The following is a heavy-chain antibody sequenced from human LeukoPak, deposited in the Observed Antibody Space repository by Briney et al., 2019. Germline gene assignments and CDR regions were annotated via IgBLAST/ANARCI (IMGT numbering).Heavy chain of an antibody. J-gene: IGHJ4*02. CDR3: AKIYGGTAREGFGDY. Sequence: PGGCLRLSCAASGFTFSSYGMSWVRQAPGKGLEWVSAISGSGGSTYYADSVKGRFTISRDNSKNTLYLQMNSLRAEDTAVYYCAKIYGGTAREGFGDYWGQGTLVTVSS. CDR2: ISGSGGST. D-gene: IGHD4-23*01. CDR1: GFTFSSYG. V-gene: IGHV3-23*01.